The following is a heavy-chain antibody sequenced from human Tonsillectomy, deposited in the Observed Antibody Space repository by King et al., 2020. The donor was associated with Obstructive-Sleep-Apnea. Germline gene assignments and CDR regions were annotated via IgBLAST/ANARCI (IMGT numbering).Heavy chain of an antibody. CDR3: ARGQTGCDY. D-gene: IGHD1-14*01. CDR2: MNPSSGNT. CDR1: GYTFGTYD. Sequence: QLVQSGAEVKKPGASVKVSCKASGYTFGTYDINWVRQAPGQGLEWMGGMNPSSGNTGSAQKFKGRVTMTRSTSISTAYMELSGLRSEDTAVYYCARGQTGCDYWGQGTLVTVSS. J-gene: IGHJ4*02. V-gene: IGHV1-8*01.